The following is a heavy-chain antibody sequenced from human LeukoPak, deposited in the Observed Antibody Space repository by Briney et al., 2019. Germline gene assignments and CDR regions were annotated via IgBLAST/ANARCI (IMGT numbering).Heavy chain of an antibody. J-gene: IGHJ4*02. CDR1: GGTFSSYA. CDR2: IIPILGIA. Sequence: SVKVSCKASGGTFSSYAISWVRQAPGQGLEWMGRIIPILGIANYAQKFQGRVTITADKSTSTAYMELSSLRSEDTAVYYCARQGGYGAPPDYWGQGTLVTVSS. CDR3: ARQGGYGAPPDY. D-gene: IGHD5-12*01. V-gene: IGHV1-69*04.